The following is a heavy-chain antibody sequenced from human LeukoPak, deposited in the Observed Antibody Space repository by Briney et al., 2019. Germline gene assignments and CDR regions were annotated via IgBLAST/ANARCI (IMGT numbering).Heavy chain of an antibody. D-gene: IGHD1-26*01. CDR1: GGSISSGDYY. CDR2: IYTSGST. J-gene: IGHJ5*02. Sequence: SETLSLTCTVSGGSISSGDYYWSWIRQPAGKGLEWIGRIYTSGSTNYNPSLKSRVTMSVDTSKNQFSLKLSSVTAADTAVYYCARDLEKSVGRWWFDPWGQGTLVTVSS. V-gene: IGHV4-61*02. CDR3: ARDLEKSVGRWWFDP.